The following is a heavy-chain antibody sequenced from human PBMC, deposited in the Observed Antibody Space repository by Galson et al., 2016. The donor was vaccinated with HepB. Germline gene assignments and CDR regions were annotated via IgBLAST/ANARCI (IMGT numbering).Heavy chain of an antibody. CDR1: GFTVRSNY. J-gene: IGHJ6*02. Sequence: SLSLSCAASGFTVRSNYMHWVRQAPGKGLEWVSVIHSGGTTYYADSVMGRFSISRDNSKNTLDLQMSGLRAEDTAVYYCARSLGSTTNYGMDVWGQGTTVTVS. CDR3: ARSLGSTTNYGMDV. CDR2: IHSGGTT. D-gene: IGHD1-26*01. V-gene: IGHV3-53*01.